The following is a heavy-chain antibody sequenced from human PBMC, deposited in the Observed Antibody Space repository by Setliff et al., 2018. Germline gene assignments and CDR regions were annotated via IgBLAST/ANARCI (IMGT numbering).Heavy chain of an antibody. CDR3: AREDGPNYYYYYMDI. J-gene: IGHJ6*03. V-gene: IGHV4-61*09. D-gene: IGHD2-8*01. Sequence: SETLSLTCTVSGGSISSGNYYWSWIRQPAGKGLEWIGHIQTSGATNYNPSLKSRVTISVDTSKNQFSLKLSAVTAADTAVYFCAREDGPNYYYYYMDIWGKGTTVTVSS. CDR2: IQTSGAT. CDR1: GGSISSGNYY.